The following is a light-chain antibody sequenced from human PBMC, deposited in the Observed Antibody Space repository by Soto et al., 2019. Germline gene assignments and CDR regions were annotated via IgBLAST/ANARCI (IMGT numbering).Light chain of an antibody. CDR2: DVT. Sequence: QSALTQPASASGSPAQSITISCTGTSSDVGGYNYVSWYQHHPGKAPKLIIYDVTNRPSGVSNPFSGSKSGNTASLTISGLQPEDEADYYCSSYTTSNTRQIVFGTGTKLTVL. CDR1: SSDVGGYNY. CDR3: SSYTTSNTRQIV. V-gene: IGLV2-14*03. J-gene: IGLJ1*01.